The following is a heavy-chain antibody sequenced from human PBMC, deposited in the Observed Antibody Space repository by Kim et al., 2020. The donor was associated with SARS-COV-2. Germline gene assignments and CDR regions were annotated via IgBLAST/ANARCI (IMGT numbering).Heavy chain of an antibody. J-gene: IGHJ5*02. Sequence: SETLSLTCTVSGGSISSSSYYWGWIRQPPGKGLEWIGSIYYSGSTYYNPSLKSRVTISVDTSKNQFSLKLSSVTAADTAVYYCARSYLVAAAKIGWFDPWGQGTLVTVSS. V-gene: IGHV4-39*01. D-gene: IGHD6-13*01. CDR3: ARSYLVAAAKIGWFDP. CDR2: IYYSGST. CDR1: GGSISSSSYY.